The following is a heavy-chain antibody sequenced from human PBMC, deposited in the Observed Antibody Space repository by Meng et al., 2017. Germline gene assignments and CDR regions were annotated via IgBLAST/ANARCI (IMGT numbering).Heavy chain of an antibody. J-gene: IGHJ4*02. Sequence: VPLQEAGPGVVEPPGTLSLHCAVSGSSISSSNGWNWVRQPPGKGLEWIGEIYHSGSTNYNPSLKSRVTISVDKSKNQFSLKLSSVTAADTAVYYCARGRYSSGWDRFDYWGQGTLVTVSS. D-gene: IGHD6-19*01. V-gene: IGHV4-4*03. CDR3: ARGRYSSGWDRFDY. CDR2: IYHSGST. CDR1: GSSISSSNG.